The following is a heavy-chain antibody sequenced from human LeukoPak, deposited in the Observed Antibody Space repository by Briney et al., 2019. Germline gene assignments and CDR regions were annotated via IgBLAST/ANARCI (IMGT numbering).Heavy chain of an antibody. D-gene: IGHD2-2*01. CDR3: AIGSIVVVPAAKRFDP. CDR1: GFTFSSYA. J-gene: IGHJ5*02. Sequence: GGSLRLSCAASGFTFSSYAMSWVRQAPGKGPEWVSAISGSGGSTYYADSVKGRFTISRDNSKNTLYLQMNSLRAEDTAVYYCAIGSIVVVPAAKRFDPWGQGTLVTVSS. V-gene: IGHV3-23*01. CDR2: ISGSGGST.